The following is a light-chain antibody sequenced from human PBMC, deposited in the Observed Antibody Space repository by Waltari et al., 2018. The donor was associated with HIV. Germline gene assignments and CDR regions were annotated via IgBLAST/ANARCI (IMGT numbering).Light chain of an antibody. CDR2: YAS. Sequence: EIVMTQSPATLSVSPGERVTLSCRASQGISTDLAWYHQKPGQAPRLLIYYASTRATDIPARFSGSGSGTEFTLTISSLQSEEFAIYYCQQYINWPPYTFGQGTKLEIK. CDR1: QGISTD. CDR3: QQYINWPPYT. J-gene: IGKJ2*01. V-gene: IGKV3-15*01.